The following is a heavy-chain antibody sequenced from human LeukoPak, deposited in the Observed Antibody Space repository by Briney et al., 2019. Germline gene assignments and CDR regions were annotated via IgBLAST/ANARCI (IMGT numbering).Heavy chain of an antibody. V-gene: IGHV4-34*01. Sequence: SETLSLTCAVYGGSFSGYYWSWIRQPPGKGLEWIGEINHSGSTNYNPSLKSRVTISVDTSKNQFSLKLSSGTAADTAVYYCARGRMSDIVVVPAAFFDYWGQGTLVTVSS. D-gene: IGHD2-2*01. J-gene: IGHJ4*02. CDR1: GGSFSGYY. CDR2: INHSGST. CDR3: ARGRMSDIVVVPAAFFDY.